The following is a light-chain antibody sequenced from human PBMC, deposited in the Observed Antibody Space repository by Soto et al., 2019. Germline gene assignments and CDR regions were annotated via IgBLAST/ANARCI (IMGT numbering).Light chain of an antibody. CDR1: SSDVGGYNY. V-gene: IGLV2-8*01. CDR2: EVS. CDR3: PSYAGSLSVV. Sequence: QSALTQPPSASGSPGQSVTISCTGTSSDVGGYNYVSWYQHHPGKAPRLMVYEVSKRPSGVPDRFSGSKSGNTASLTVSGLQTEDEADYYCPSYAGSLSVVFGGGTKVTVL. J-gene: IGLJ2*01.